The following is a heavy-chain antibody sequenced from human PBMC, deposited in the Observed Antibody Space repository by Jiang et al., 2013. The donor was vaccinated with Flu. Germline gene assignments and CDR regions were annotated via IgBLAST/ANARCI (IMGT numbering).Heavy chain of an antibody. J-gene: IGHJ4*02. V-gene: IGHV4-30-4*01. CDR2: IYYSGST. Sequence: GLVKPSQTLSLTCTVSGGSISSGDYYWSWIRQPPGKGLEWIGYIYYSGSTYYNPSLKSRVTISVDTSKNQFSLKLSSVTAADTAVYYCARDFHFGYYGSGSGGFDYWGQGTLVTVSS. CDR3: ARDFHFGYYGSGSGGFDY. D-gene: IGHD3-10*01. CDR1: GGSISSGDYY.